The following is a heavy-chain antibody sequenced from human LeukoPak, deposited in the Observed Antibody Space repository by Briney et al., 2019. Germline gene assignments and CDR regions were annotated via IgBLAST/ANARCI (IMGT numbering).Heavy chain of an antibody. J-gene: IGHJ5*02. Sequence: ASVKVFCKASGYTFTSYGISWVRQAPGQGLEWMGWISAYNGNTNYAQKLQGRVTMTTDTSTSTAYMELRSLRSDDTAVYYCARESPYGSGSKSWFDPWGQGTLVTVSS. V-gene: IGHV1-18*01. CDR2: ISAYNGNT. CDR1: GYTFTSYG. D-gene: IGHD3-10*01. CDR3: ARESPYGSGSKSWFDP.